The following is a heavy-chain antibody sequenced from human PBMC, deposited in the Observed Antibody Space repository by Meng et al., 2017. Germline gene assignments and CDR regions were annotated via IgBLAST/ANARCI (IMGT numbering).Heavy chain of an antibody. D-gene: IGHD5-12*01. CDR2: ISSSSSYI. Sequence: GESLKISCTASGFTFSSYSMNWVRQAPGKGLEWVSSISSSSSYIYYADSVKGRFTIPRDNAKNSLYLQMNSLRAEDTAVYYCVVASGAFDIWGQGTRVTVSS. V-gene: IGHV3-21*01. J-gene: IGHJ3*02. CDR1: GFTFSSYS. CDR3: VVASGAFDI.